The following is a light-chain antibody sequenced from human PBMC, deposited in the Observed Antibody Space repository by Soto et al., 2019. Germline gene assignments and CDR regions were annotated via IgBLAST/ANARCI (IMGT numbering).Light chain of an antibody. Sequence: EIVLTQSAGSLSLSPGERATLSYRASQSVSSNFLAWYQQKPGQAPRLLIYGASRRATGIPDRFSGSGSGTDFTLTISRLESEDFALYYCQHYGSSPSTFGQGTRLEIK. CDR1: QSVSSNF. CDR2: GAS. CDR3: QHYGSSPST. V-gene: IGKV3-20*01. J-gene: IGKJ5*01.